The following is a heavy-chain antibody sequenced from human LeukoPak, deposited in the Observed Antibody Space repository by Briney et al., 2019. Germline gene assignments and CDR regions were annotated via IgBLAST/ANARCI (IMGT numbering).Heavy chain of an antibody. CDR1: GFTFSSYE. J-gene: IGHJ6*03. CDR3: ASIGLLWFGEFYDHMDV. D-gene: IGHD3-10*01. Sequence: GGSLRLSCAASGFTFSSYEMNWVRQAPGKGLEWVSYISSSGSTIYYADSVKGRFTISRDNAKNSLYLQMNSLRAEDTAVYYCASIGLLWFGEFYDHMDVWGKGTTVTISS. CDR2: ISSSGSTI. V-gene: IGHV3-48*03.